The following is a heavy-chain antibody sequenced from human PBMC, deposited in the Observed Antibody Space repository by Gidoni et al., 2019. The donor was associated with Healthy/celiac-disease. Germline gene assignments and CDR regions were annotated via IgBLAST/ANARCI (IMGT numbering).Heavy chain of an antibody. CDR1: GGTFSSYA. CDR2: IIPIFGTA. V-gene: IGHV1-69*01. CDR3: AREPHPGIAGPDQRVGMDV. D-gene: IGHD6-13*01. Sequence: VQLVQSGAEVKKPGSSVKVSCKASGGTFSSYAISWVRQAPGQGLEWMGGIIPIFGTANYAQKFQGRVTITADESTSTAYMELSSLRSEDTAVYYCAREPHPGIAGPDQRVGMDVWGQGTTVTVSS. J-gene: IGHJ6*02.